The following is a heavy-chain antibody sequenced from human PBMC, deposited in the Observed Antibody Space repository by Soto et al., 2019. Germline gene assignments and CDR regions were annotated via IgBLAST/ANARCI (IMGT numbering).Heavy chain of an antibody. Sequence: PSETLSLTCTVPGASVNSSGYHWAWIRQTPGKGLEWIRTVSYTRRSYYRPSFQTRATVSLDTPKNQFSLKIRSVTPTHTGMYYCARQLAFGTVGTSVGCFDPWGQGTQVTVSS. CDR1: GASVNSSGYH. D-gene: IGHD1-26*01. CDR3: ARQLAFGTVGTSVGCFDP. CDR2: VSYTRRS. J-gene: IGHJ5*02. V-gene: IGHV4-39*01.